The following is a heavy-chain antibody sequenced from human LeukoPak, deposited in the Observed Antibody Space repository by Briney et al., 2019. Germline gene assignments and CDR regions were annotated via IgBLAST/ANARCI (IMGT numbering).Heavy chain of an antibody. J-gene: IGHJ4*02. D-gene: IGHD3-22*01. CDR1: GGSISSYY. Sequence: PSETLSLTCTVSGGSISSYYWSWIRQPPGKGLEWIGYIYYSGSTNYNPSLKSRVTISVDTSKNQFSLKLSSVTAADTAVYYCARGQVVVSWAYYFDYWGQGTLVTVSS. V-gene: IGHV4-59*01. CDR3: ARGQVVVSWAYYFDY. CDR2: IYYSGST.